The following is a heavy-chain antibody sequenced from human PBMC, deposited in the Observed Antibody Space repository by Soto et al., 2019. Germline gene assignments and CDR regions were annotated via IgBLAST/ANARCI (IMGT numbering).Heavy chain of an antibody. J-gene: IGHJ6*02. CDR2: ISGSGGST. CDR1: GFTFSSYA. CDR3: AILGGYYYGMDV. V-gene: IGHV3-23*01. D-gene: IGHD7-27*01. Sequence: GGSLRLSCAASGFTFSSYAMSWVRQAPGKGLEWVSAISGSGGSTYYADSVKGRFTISRDNSKNTLYLQMNSLRAEDTAVYYCAILGGYYYGMDVWGQGTTVTVSS.